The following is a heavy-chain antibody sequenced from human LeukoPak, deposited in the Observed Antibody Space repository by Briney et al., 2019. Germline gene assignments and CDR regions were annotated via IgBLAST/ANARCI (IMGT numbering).Heavy chain of an antibody. D-gene: IGHD6-13*01. V-gene: IGHV3-53*01. CDR3: AKTRPLDSSSWSHGDY. CDR1: GFNVSSNY. J-gene: IGHJ4*02. Sequence: GGSLRLSCAASGFNVSSNYMSWVRQAPGKGLEWLSVTYRGGSAYYADSVKGRFTVSRDNSKNTLYVQMNSLRAEDTAVYYCAKTRPLDSSSWSHGDYWGQGTLVTVSS. CDR2: TYRGGSA.